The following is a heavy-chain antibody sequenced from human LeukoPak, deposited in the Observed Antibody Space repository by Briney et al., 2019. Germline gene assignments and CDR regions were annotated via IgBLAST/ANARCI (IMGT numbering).Heavy chain of an antibody. D-gene: IGHD3-3*01. CDR3: VRLLRITIFGVVPEYFQH. CDR2: IYYSGST. CDR1: GGSISSSSYY. Sequence: SETLSPTCTVSGGSISSSSYYWGWIRQPPGKGLEWIGSIYYSGSTYYNPSLESRVTISVDTSKNQFSLKLSSVTAADTAVYYCVRLLRITIFGVVPEYFQHWGQGTLATVSS. V-gene: IGHV4-39*01. J-gene: IGHJ1*01.